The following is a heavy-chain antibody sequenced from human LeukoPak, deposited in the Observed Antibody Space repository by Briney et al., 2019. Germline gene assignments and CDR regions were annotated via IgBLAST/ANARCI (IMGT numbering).Heavy chain of an antibody. V-gene: IGHV1-8*01. CDR1: GYTFSSYD. J-gene: IGHJ2*01. CDR3: TRMRGYTYGYWYLDL. Sequence: GASVKVSCKAAGYTFSSYDINWVRQAPGQGLEYMGWMNPSSGNTGYTQEFQGRITMTRDTSIGTAYMELSSLKSEDTALYYCTRMRGYTYGYWYLDLWGRGTLVTVSS. D-gene: IGHD5-18*01. CDR2: MNPSSGNT.